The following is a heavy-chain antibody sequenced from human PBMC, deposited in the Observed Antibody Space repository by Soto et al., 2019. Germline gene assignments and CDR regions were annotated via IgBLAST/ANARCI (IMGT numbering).Heavy chain of an antibody. Sequence: ASVKVSCKASGYTFTSYGISWVRQAPGQGLEWMGWISAYNGNTNYAQKLQGRVTMTTDTSTSTAYMELRSLRSDDTAVYYCARDLSRYYYYGMDVWGQGTTVTVSS. J-gene: IGHJ6*02. CDR3: ARDLSRYYYYGMDV. CDR1: GYTFTSYG. CDR2: ISAYNGNT. V-gene: IGHV1-18*01.